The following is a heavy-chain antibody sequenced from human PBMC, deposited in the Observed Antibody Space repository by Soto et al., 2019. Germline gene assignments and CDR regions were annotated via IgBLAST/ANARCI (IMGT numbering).Heavy chain of an antibody. J-gene: IGHJ6*02. Sequence: ASVQVSCKASGGTLSSYAISWVRQAPGQGLEWMGGIIPIFGTANYAQKFQGRVTITADESTSTAYMELSSLRSEDTAVYYCAQGYCSGGSCYTYGMDVWGQGTTVNVSS. CDR2: IIPIFGTA. D-gene: IGHD2-15*01. CDR1: GGTLSSYA. CDR3: AQGYCSGGSCYTYGMDV. V-gene: IGHV1-69*13.